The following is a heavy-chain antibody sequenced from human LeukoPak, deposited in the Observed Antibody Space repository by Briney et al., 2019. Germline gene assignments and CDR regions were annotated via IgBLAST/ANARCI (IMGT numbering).Heavy chain of an antibody. Sequence: SETLSLTCTVSGGSISSGDYYWSWIRQPPGKGLEWIGYIYYSGSTYYNPSLRSRVTISVDTSKNQFSLKLSSVTAADTAVYYCARVAIVGAASPDYWGQGTLVTVSS. CDR1: GGSISSGDYY. V-gene: IGHV4-30-4*08. CDR3: ARVAIVGAASPDY. D-gene: IGHD1-26*01. CDR2: IYYSGST. J-gene: IGHJ4*02.